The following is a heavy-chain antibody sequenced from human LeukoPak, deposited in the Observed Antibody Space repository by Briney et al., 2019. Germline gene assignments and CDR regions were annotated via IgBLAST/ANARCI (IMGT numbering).Heavy chain of an antibody. CDR1: GFTLSSYS. CDR2: ISSSSSYI. Sequence: PGGSLRLSCAASGFTLSSYSMNWVRQAPGKGLEWVSSISSSSSYIYYADSVKGRFTISRDNAKNSLYLQMNSLRAEDTAVYYCATQPYYYDSSGYYWGQGTLVTVSS. D-gene: IGHD3-22*01. CDR3: ATQPYYYDSSGYY. V-gene: IGHV3-21*01. J-gene: IGHJ4*02.